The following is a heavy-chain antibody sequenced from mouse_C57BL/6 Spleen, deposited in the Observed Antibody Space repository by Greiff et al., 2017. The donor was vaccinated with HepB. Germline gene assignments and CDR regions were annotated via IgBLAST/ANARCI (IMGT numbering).Heavy chain of an antibody. CDR1: GFTFSDYG. Sequence: EVQLQQSGGGLVKPGGSLKLSCAASGFTFSDYGMHWVRQAPEKGLEWVAYISSGSSTIYYADTVKGRFTISRDNAKNTLFLPMTSLRSEDTAIYYCARGPAWFAYWGQGTLVTVSA. V-gene: IGHV5-17*01. J-gene: IGHJ3*01. CDR3: ARGPAWFAY. CDR2: ISSGSSTI.